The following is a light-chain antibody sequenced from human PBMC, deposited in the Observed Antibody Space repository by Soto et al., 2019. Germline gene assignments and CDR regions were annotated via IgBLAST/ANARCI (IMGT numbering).Light chain of an antibody. V-gene: IGLV2-14*03. Sequence: QSALTQPASVSWSPGQSVTIACTGASSDVGAYEHVSWCQQHPGRAPKLILYDVNNRPSGVSNHFSGSKSGNTASLVISGLQANEEADHYCSSYSTTNIIVFGSGTKVTXL. CDR3: SSYSTTNIIV. CDR1: SSDVGAYEH. J-gene: IGLJ1*01. CDR2: DVN.